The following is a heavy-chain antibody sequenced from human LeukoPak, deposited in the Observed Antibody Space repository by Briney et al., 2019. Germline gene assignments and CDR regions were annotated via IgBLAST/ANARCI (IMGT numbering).Heavy chain of an antibody. V-gene: IGHV4-39*07. Sequence: SETLSLTCTVSGGSISSSSYYWGWIRQPPGKGLEWIGSIYYSGSTNYNPSLKSRVTISIDTSKNQFSLKLSSVTAADTAVYYCARSGSTAHDYWGQGTLVTVSS. CDR3: ARSGSTAHDY. CDR2: IYYSGST. CDR1: GGSISSSSYY. J-gene: IGHJ4*02. D-gene: IGHD1-26*01.